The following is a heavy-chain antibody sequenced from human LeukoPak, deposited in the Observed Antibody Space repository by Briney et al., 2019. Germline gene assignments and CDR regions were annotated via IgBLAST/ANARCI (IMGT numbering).Heavy chain of an antibody. CDR3: AKDDGDIVVVPAAMGY. V-gene: IGHV3-23*01. D-gene: IGHD2-2*01. CDR1: GFTFSSYA. Sequence: GGSLRLSCAASGFTFSSYAMSWVRQAPGKGLEWVSAISGSGGSTYYADSVKGRFTISRDNSKNTLYLQMNSLRAEDTAVYYCAKDDGDIVVVPAAMGYWGQGTLVTSPQ. CDR2: ISGSGGST. J-gene: IGHJ4*02.